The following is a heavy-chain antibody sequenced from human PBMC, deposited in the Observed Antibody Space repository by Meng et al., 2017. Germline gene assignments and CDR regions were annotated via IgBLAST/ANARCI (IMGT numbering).Heavy chain of an antibody. Sequence: ASVKVSCKASGYTFTGYYMHWVRQAPGQGLEWMGWINPNSGGTNYAQKFQGGVTMTRDTSISTAYMELSRLRSDDTAVYYCAREKISRVPDAFDIWGRGTLVTVSS. CDR1: GYTFTGYY. V-gene: IGHV1-2*02. J-gene: IGHJ2*01. CDR2: INPNSGGT. D-gene: IGHD3-16*01. CDR3: AREKISRVPDAFDI.